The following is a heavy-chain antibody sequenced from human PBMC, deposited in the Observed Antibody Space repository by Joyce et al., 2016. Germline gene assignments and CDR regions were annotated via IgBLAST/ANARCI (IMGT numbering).Heavy chain of an antibody. CDR1: GFPFGTYA. V-gene: IGHV3-23*01. Sequence: EVQLLESGGGLVQPGGYLRLSCAASGFPFGTYAMGWVRQAPGKGLECVSLISGSGGTTSYAASVKGRFTISRDNSKNTLYLQMNSLRAEDTAVYYCAKDAYFDFWSGYVNLWGQGTMVAVAS. CDR2: ISGSGGTT. J-gene: IGHJ3*01. D-gene: IGHD3-3*01. CDR3: AKDAYFDFWSGYVNL.